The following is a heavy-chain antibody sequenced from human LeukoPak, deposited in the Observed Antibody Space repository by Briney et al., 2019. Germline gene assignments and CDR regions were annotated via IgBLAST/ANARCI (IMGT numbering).Heavy chain of an antibody. CDR1: GGSISSYY. D-gene: IGHD2-2*01. CDR3: ARLVVPAAPFDY. CDR2: IYYSGST. J-gene: IGHJ4*02. V-gene: IGHV4-59*01. Sequence: SETLSLTCTVSGGSISSYYWSWIRQPPGKGLEWIGCIYYSGSTNYNPSLKSRVTISVDTSKNQFSLKLSSVTAADTAVYYCARLVVPAAPFDYWGQGTLVTVSS.